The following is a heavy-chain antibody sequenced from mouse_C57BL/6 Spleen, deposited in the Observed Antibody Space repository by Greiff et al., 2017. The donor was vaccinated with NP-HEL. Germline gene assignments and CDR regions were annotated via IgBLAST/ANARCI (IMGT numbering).Heavy chain of an antibody. CDR3: AKNFYYDYDGYFDV. V-gene: IGHV1-22*01. CDR2: INPNNGGT. J-gene: IGHJ1*03. CDR1: GYTFTDYN. D-gene: IGHD2-4*01. Sequence: EVQLQESGPELVKPGASVKMSCKASGYTFTDYNMHWVKQSHGKSLEWIGYINPNNGGTSYNQKFKGKATLTVNKSSSTAYMELRSLTSEDSAVYYCAKNFYYDYDGYFDVWGTGTTVTVSS.